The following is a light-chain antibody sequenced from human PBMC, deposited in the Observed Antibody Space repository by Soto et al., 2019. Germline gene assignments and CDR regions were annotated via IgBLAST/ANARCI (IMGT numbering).Light chain of an antibody. CDR1: QSVSSNY. CDR2: GAF. Sequence: ESGLTESPGTLSLSPGERATFSCRASQSVSSNYLSWYQQKPGQAPRLLIYGAFMRATCIPDRFSGSVSGTDFTLTISRMEPEDFAVYCCQQYGSSPRTFGQGTKVDIK. J-gene: IGKJ1*01. V-gene: IGKV3-20*01. CDR3: QQYGSSPRT.